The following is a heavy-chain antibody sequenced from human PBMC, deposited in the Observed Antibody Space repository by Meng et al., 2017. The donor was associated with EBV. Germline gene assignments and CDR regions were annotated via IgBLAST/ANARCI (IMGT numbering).Heavy chain of an antibody. D-gene: IGHD1-1*01. CDR3: ARGFDENGSHYPFDS. CDR2: INTYSGKA. J-gene: IGHJ4*02. V-gene: IGHV7-4-1*02. CDR1: CSNFRNYA. Sequence: NTLGASSKRSSKVSCSNFRNYAINSMRWVPGKGLASMGWINTYSGKATFAQGLTRRFVYSLHTPVTTAHLQISGLKTEDIAVYYCARGFDENGSHYPFDSWGQGTLVTVSS.